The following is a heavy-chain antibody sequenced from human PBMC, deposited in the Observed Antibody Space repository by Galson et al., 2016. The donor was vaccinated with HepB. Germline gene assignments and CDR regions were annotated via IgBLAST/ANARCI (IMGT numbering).Heavy chain of an antibody. CDR1: GGSFSNNNYY. J-gene: IGHJ4*02. CDR2: IYYSGST. V-gene: IGHV4-39*01. D-gene: IGHD2-21*02. CDR3: ARRGVVTALVRDGVEY. Sequence: SETLSLTCTVSGGSFSNNNYYGGWIRQPPGKGLEYIGSIYYSGSTYYNPSLKSRVTISVDTSKNQFSLKLRSVTAADTAVYYCARRGVVTALVRDGVEYWGQGILVIVSS.